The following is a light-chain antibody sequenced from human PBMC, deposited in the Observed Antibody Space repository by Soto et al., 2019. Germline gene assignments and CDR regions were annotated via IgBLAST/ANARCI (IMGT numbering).Light chain of an antibody. Sequence: EIVMTQSPVTLSVSPGERATLSCRASQSVSSNLAWYQQKPGQAPRLLIYGASTRATGIPARFSGSGSGTEFTLTISSLQSEDFADYYCHQYYNWPRTFGQGTKVAIK. CDR3: HQYYNWPRT. V-gene: IGKV3-15*01. CDR1: QSVSSN. CDR2: GAS. J-gene: IGKJ1*01.